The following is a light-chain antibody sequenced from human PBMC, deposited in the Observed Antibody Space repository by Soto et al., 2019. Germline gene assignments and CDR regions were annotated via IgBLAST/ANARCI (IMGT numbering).Light chain of an antibody. CDR1: SGSIASNY. J-gene: IGLJ2*01. V-gene: IGLV6-57*04. Sequence: NFMLTQPHSVSESPGKTVTISCTRSSGSIASNYVQWYQQRPGSAPTTVIYEDNQRPSGVPDRFSGSIDGSSNSASLTISGLKTEDEADYYCQSYDSSSLVFGGGTKVTVL. CDR3: QSYDSSSLV. CDR2: EDN.